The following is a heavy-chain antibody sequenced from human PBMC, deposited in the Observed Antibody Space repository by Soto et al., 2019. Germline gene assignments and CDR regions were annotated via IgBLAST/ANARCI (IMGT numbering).Heavy chain of an antibody. CDR2: ISYDGSNK. D-gene: IGHD2-2*01. V-gene: IGHV3-30*18. CDR3: AKDNRYCSSTSCYYYYYYGMDV. CDR1: GFTFSSYG. Sequence: GGSLRLSCAASGFTFSSYGMHWVRQAPGKGLEWVAVISYDGSNKYYADSVKGRFTISRDNSKNTLYLQMNSLRAEDTAVYYCAKDNRYCSSTSCYYYYYYGMDVWGQGTTVTVSS. J-gene: IGHJ6*02.